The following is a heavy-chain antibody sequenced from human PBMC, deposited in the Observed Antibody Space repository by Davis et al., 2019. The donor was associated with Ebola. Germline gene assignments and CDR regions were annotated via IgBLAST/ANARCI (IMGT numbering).Heavy chain of an antibody. V-gene: IGHV1-46*01. CDR2: INPSGGST. Sequence: ASVKVSCKASGYTFTSYYMHWVRQAPGQGLEWMGIINPSGGSTSYAQKFQGRVTMTRDTSTSTVYMELRSLRSDDTAVYYCARDLGVATSDYWGQGTLVTVSS. CDR1: GYTFTSYY. CDR3: ARDLGVATSDY. J-gene: IGHJ4*02. D-gene: IGHD5-12*01.